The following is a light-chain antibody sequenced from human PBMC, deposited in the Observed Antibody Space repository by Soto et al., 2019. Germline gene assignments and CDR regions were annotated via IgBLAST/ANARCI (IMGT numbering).Light chain of an antibody. J-gene: IGKJ4*02. CDR2: AAS. CDR1: QDISDS. CDR3: QQLNSYPLT. V-gene: IGKV1-9*01. Sequence: DIQLTQSPSFLSASVGDRVTITCRAIQDISDSLAWYQQRPGKAPKLLIYAASTLQSGVPSRFSGSGSGTEFTLTISSLQPEDFATYSCQQLNSYPLTFGGGTKVEIK.